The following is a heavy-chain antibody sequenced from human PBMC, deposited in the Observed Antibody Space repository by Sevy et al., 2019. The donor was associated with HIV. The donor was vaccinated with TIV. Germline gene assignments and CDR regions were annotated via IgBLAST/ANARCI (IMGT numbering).Heavy chain of an antibody. J-gene: IGHJ4*02. Sequence: SETLSLTCSVSGGSISSYLWAWVRPSPGKGLEWIGYIYFTGNTAYSPSLKSRVTLSLDTSKSQFSLTMKSLTAADADIYFCARDSTTRPRVLDYWGQGTLVTVSS. D-gene: IGHD1-1*01. CDR1: GGSISSYL. CDR3: ARDSTTRPRVLDY. CDR2: IYFTGNT. V-gene: IGHV4-59*01.